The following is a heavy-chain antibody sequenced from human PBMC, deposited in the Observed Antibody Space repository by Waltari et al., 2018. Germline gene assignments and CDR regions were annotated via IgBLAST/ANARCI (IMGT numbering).Heavy chain of an antibody. CDR1: SYSIRSVYF. CDR3: VRDLGGSGNSWFDA. CDR2: ISHSGST. Sequence: QVQLQESGPGLARPSEPLSLPCDVSSYSIRSVYFWGWIRQPPGKGLHWIGSISHSGSTYYNPSLKSRVTLSVDTSKNQFALKVTSVTVADTATYYCVRDLGGSGNSWFDAWGQGSLVIVSS. J-gene: IGHJ5*02. V-gene: IGHV4-38-2*02. D-gene: IGHD3-10*01.